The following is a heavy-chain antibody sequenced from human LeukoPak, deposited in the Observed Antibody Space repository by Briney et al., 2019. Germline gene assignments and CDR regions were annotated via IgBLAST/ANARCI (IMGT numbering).Heavy chain of an antibody. J-gene: IGHJ4*02. V-gene: IGHV3-21*01. CDR2: ISSRSTYI. CDR3: AKSHGYSYGFDY. D-gene: IGHD5-18*01. Sequence: GGSLRLSCAASRFTFSTYSMNWVRQAPGKGLEWVSSISSRSTYIYYADSVKGRFTISRDNAKNSLYLQMNSLRAEDTAVYYCAKSHGYSYGFDYWGQGTLVTVSS. CDR1: RFTFSTYS.